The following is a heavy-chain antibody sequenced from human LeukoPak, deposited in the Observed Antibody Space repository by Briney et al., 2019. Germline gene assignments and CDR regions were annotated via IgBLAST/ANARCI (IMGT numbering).Heavy chain of an antibody. CDR1: GYTFTGYY. V-gene: IGHV1-2*02. D-gene: IGHD6-6*01. CDR3: ARSYSSSSTYDY. CDR2: INPNSGGT. J-gene: IGHJ4*02. Sequence: ASVKVSCKASGYTFTGYYMHWVRQAPGQGLEWMGWINPNSGGTNYAQKFQGRVTMTRDTSISPAYMELSRLRSDDTAVYYCARSYSSSSTYDYWGQGTLVTVSS.